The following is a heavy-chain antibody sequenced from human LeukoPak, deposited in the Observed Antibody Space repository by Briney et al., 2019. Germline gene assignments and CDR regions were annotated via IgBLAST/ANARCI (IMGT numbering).Heavy chain of an antibody. J-gene: IGHJ4*02. V-gene: IGHV1-69*13. CDR3: ARVAAEFRLVEY. Sequence: SVKVSCKASGGTFSSYAISWVRQAPGQGLEWMGGIIPIFGTANYAQKFQGRVTITADESTSTAYMELSSLRSEDTAVYYCARVAAEFRLVEYWGQGTLVTVSS. CDR1: GGTFSSYA. CDR2: IIPIFGTA. D-gene: IGHD6-25*01.